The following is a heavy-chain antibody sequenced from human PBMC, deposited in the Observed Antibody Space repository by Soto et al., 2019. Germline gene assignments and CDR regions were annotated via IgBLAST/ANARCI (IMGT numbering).Heavy chain of an antibody. D-gene: IGHD3-10*01. V-gene: IGHV3-23*01. CDR2: ISGGGDTT. Sequence: EVQLLGSGGGLVQPGGSLRLSCAASGFTFNNYAMTWVRQAPGKGLEWVSAISGGGDTTSYADSVKGRFTVSRDGSKNTLDLQMSSLRAEDTALYYCAKGRGGSGSLTPRVDFWGQGTLVTVSS. CDR1: GFTFNNYA. CDR3: AKGRGGSGSLTPRVDF. J-gene: IGHJ4*02.